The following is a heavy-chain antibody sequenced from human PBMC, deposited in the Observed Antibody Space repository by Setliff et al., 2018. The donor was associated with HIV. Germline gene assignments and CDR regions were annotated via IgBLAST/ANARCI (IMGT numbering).Heavy chain of an antibody. V-gene: IGHV5-51*01. CDR1: GYSFTSYW. Sequence: PGESLKISCKGSGYSFTSYWIGWVRQMPGKGLEWRGIIYPGDSDTRYSPSFQGQVTISADKSTNTAYLQWSSLKASDTAMYFCARLLDNSGGWPFDYWGQGTLVTVSS. CDR3: ARLLDNSGGWPFDY. D-gene: IGHD6-19*01. J-gene: IGHJ4*02. CDR2: IYPGDSDT.